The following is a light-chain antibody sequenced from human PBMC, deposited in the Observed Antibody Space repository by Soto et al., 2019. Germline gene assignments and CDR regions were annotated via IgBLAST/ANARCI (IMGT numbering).Light chain of an antibody. V-gene: IGLV2-23*01. Sequence: QSVLTQPASVSGSPGQSITISCTGTSSDIGNYNLVSWYQQHPGKATKVMIYEGSKRPSGVTSRFSGSKSGNTASLTISGLQAEDEADYYCCSYAGSSTYVFGTGTKLTVL. CDR2: EGS. J-gene: IGLJ1*01. CDR3: CSYAGSSTYV. CDR1: SSDIGNYNL.